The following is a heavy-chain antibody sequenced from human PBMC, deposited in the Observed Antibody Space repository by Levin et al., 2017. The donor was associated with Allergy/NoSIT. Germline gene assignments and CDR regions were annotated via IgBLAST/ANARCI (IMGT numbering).Heavy chain of an antibody. D-gene: IGHD1-26*01. CDR1: GGSISSGGYS. CDR3: ARGATAAYFDY. V-gene: IGHV4-30-2*01. J-gene: IGHJ4*02. Sequence: SCAVSGGSISSGGYSWSWIRQPPGKGLEWIGYIYHSGSTYYNPSLKSRVTISVDRSKNQFSLKLSSVTAADTAVYYCARGATAAYFDYWGQGTLVTVSS. CDR2: IYHSGST.